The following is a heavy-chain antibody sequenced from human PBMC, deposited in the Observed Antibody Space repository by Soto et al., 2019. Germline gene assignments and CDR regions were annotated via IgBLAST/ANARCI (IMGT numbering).Heavy chain of an antibody. J-gene: IGHJ6*02. CDR3: ARGSSGLGSYYYYGMDV. CDR2: IYYSGST. V-gene: IGHV4-39*01. CDR1: GGSISSSSYY. Sequence: SETLSLTCTVSGGSISSSSYYWGWIRHPPGKGLEWIGSIYYSGSTYYNPSLKSRVTISVDTSKNQFSLKLSSVTAADTAVYYCARGSSGLGSYYYYGMDVWGQGTTVT. D-gene: IGHD6-19*01.